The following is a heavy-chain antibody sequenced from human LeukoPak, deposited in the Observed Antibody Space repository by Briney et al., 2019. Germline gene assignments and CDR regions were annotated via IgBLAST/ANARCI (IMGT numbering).Heavy chain of an antibody. V-gene: IGHV4-4*07. CDR2: IYTSGST. Sequence: SETLSLTCTVSGGSISSYYWSWIRQPAGKGLEWIGRIYTSGSTNYNPSLKSRVTMSVGTSKNQFSLKLSSVTAADTAVYYCARIDYGGNSGIFDYWGQGTLVTVSS. CDR1: GGSISSYY. CDR3: ARIDYGGNSGIFDY. J-gene: IGHJ4*02. D-gene: IGHD4-23*01.